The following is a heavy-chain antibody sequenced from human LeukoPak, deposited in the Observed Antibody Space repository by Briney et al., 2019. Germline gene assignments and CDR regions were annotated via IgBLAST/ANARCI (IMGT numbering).Heavy chain of an antibody. CDR3: ARVDTAMASYFDY. J-gene: IGHJ4*02. CDR1: GFTFSSYG. CDR2: IRYDGSNK. V-gene: IGHV3-30*02. D-gene: IGHD5-18*01. Sequence: GGSLRLSCAASGFTFSSYGMHWVRQAPGKGLEWVAFIRYDGSNKYYADSVKGRFTISRDNSKNTLYLQMNSLRAEDTAVYYCARVDTAMASYFDYWGQGTLVTVSS.